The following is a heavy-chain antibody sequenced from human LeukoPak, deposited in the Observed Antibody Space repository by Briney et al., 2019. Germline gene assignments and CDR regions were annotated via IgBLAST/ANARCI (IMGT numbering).Heavy chain of an antibody. CDR3: ARPLEMATLTIGY. D-gene: IGHD5-24*01. CDR2: IYPGDFDI. Sequence: GESLKISCKGSGYSFTSYWIGWVRQMPGKGLEWMGIIYPGDFDIRYSPSFQGQVTISADKSISTAYLQWSSLKASDTAMYYCARPLEMATLTIGYWGQGTLVTVSS. CDR1: GYSFTSYW. J-gene: IGHJ4*02. V-gene: IGHV5-51*01.